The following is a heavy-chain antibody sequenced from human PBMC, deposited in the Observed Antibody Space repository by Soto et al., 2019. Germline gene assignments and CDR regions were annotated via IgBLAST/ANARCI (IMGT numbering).Heavy chain of an antibody. Sequence: SETLSLTCTVSSGSISSYYWNWIRQPSGKGLEWIGSIYYSGNTNYSPSLKSRVTISVDTSKKQFSLKLTSVTAADTAMYYCARGYCSSTSCYEFDYWGQGTLVTVSS. CDR1: SGSISSYY. CDR3: ARGYCSSTSCYEFDY. V-gene: IGHV4-59*01. D-gene: IGHD2-2*01. J-gene: IGHJ4*02. CDR2: IYYSGNT.